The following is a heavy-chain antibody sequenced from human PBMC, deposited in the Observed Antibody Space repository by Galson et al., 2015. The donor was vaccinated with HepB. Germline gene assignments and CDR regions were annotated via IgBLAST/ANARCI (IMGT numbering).Heavy chain of an antibody. CDR2: ISSSSSYI. D-gene: IGHD4-17*01. CDR1: GFTFSSYS. V-gene: IGHV3-21*01. J-gene: IGHJ3*02. Sequence: SLRLSCAASGFTFSSYSMNWVRQAPGKGLEWVSSISSSSSYIYYADSVKGRFTISRDNAKNSLYLQMNSLRAEDTAVYYCARLHPHYGGGAFDIWGQGTMVTVSS. CDR3: ARLHPHYGGGAFDI.